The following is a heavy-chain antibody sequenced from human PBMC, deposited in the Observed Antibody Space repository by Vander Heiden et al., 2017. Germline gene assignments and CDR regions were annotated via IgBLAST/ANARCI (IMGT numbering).Heavy chain of an antibody. CDR1: GSTFRSYW. D-gene: IGHD6-6*01. CDR2: IKQDGSEK. CDR3: ARDLGPYSSSSFDI. J-gene: IGHJ3*02. Sequence: EVQLVESGGGLVQPGGSLRLSCAASGSTFRSYWMSWVRQAPGKGLEWVANIKQDGSEKYYVDSVKGRFTISRDNAKKSLYLQMNSLRAEDTALYYCARDLGPYSSSSFDIWGQGTVVTVSS. V-gene: IGHV3-7*01.